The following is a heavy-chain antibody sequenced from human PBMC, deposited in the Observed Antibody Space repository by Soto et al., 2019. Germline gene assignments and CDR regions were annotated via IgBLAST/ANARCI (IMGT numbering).Heavy chain of an antibody. V-gene: IGHV3-23*01. J-gene: IGHJ6*02. Sequence: GESLKISCAASGFTFSSYAMSWVRQAPGKGLEWVSAISGSGGSTYYADSVKGRFTISRDNSKNTLYLQMNSLRAEDTAVYYCAKDRATIPLTDNYYYYYGMDVWGQGTTVTV. CDR1: GFTFSSYA. D-gene: IGHD5-12*01. CDR2: ISGSGGST. CDR3: AKDRATIPLTDNYYYYYGMDV.